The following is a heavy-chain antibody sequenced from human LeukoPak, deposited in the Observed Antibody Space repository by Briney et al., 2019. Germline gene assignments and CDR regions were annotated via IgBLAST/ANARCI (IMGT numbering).Heavy chain of an antibody. CDR3: AKRSDSFGLFTNFDY. D-gene: IGHD3/OR15-3a*01. CDR1: GFIFSDYA. Sequence: HPGGSLRLSCAASGFIFSDYAMSWVRQAPGKGLEWVSGISGSGGGTYYAASVKGRFTISRDNSQNTLYLQMNSLRAEDTAVYYCAKRSDSFGLFTNFDYWGQGTLVAVSS. J-gene: IGHJ4*02. V-gene: IGHV3-23*01. CDR2: ISGSGGGT.